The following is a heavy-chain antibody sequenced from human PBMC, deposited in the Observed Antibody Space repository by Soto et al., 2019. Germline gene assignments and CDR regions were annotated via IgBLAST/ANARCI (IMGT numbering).Heavy chain of an antibody. CDR3: ARAMGCSSTSCYLNYYYYYGMDV. CDR2: IKQDGSEK. V-gene: IGHV3-7*01. Sequence: GWSLRLSCAASGFTFSSYWMSWVRQAPGKGLEWVANIKQDGSEKYYVDSVKGRFTISRDNAKNSLYLQMNSLRAEDTAVYYCARAMGCSSTSCYLNYYYYYGMDVWGQGTTVTVSS. CDR1: GFTFSSYW. D-gene: IGHD2-2*01. J-gene: IGHJ6*02.